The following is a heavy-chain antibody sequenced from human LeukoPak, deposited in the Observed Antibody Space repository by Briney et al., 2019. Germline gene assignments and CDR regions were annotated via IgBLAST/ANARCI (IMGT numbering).Heavy chain of an antibody. D-gene: IGHD5-18*01. J-gene: IGHJ4*02. CDR3: ASWSNAVSTNAVLRGYSYGGFDY. CDR2: IKQDGSEK. V-gene: IGHV3-7*01. CDR1: GFTFSSYW. Sequence: SGGSLRLSCAASGFTFSSYWMSWVRQAPGKGLEWVANIKQDGSEKYYVDSVKGRFTISRDNAKNSLYLQMNSLRAEDTAVYYCASWSNAVSTNAVLRGYSYGGFDYWGQGTLVTVSS.